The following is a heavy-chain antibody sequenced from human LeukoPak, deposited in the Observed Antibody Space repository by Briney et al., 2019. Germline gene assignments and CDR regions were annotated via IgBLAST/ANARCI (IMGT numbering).Heavy chain of an antibody. CDR3: ARDCSSTSCSPHNYYYYGMDV. CDR1: GFTFSSYA. CDR2: ISGSGGST. D-gene: IGHD2-2*01. V-gene: IGHV3-23*01. J-gene: IGHJ6*02. Sequence: PGGSLRLSCAAPGFTFSSYAMSWVRQAPGKGLEWVSAISGSGGSTYYADSVKGRFTISRDNSKNTLYLQMNSLRAEDTAVYYCARDCSSTSCSPHNYYYYGMDVWGQGTTVTVSS.